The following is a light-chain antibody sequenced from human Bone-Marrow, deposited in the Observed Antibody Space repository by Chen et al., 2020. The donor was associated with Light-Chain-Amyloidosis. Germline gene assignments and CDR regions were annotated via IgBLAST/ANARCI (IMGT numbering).Light chain of an antibody. J-gene: IGLJ1*01. CDR2: EVT. Sequence: SALTQPASVSGSPGQSITISCTGTSSDVGGDNHVSWYQQYPDKAPKLMIYEVTNRPSWVPDRFSGSKSDNTASLTISGLQTEDEADYFCSSYTITNTLVFGSGTRVTVL. CDR1: SSDVGGDNH. CDR3: SSYTITNTLV. V-gene: IGLV2-14*01.